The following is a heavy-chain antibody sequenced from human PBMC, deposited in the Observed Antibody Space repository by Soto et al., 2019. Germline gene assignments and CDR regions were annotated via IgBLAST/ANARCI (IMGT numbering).Heavy chain of an antibody. D-gene: IGHD6-13*01. CDR3: ARQYYSSSWYSMDV. CDR1: GGTFSSYA. Sequence: QVQLVQSGAEVKKPGSSVKVFCKASGGTFSSYAISWVRQAPGQGLEWMGGIIPIFGTANYAQKFQGRVTITADESTSTAYMELSSLRSEDTAVYYCARQYYSSSWYSMDVWGQGTTVTVSS. V-gene: IGHV1-69*01. J-gene: IGHJ6*02. CDR2: IIPIFGTA.